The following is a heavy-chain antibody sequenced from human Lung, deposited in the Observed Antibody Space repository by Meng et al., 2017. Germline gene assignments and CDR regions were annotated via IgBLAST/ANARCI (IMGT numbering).Heavy chain of an antibody. D-gene: IGHD2-2*01. Sequence: VTLQESGPGLVKPSGTLSLTCGVSGGSISSSNWWSWVRQPPGKGLEWIGEIYHSGGTKYNPSLKSRVTISVDKSKNQFSLKLSSVTAADTAVYYCARGLGEAVVPRTMFDYWGQGTLVTVSS. CDR1: GGSISSSNW. J-gene: IGHJ4*02. CDR2: IYHSGGT. V-gene: IGHV4-4*02. CDR3: ARGLGEAVVPRTMFDY.